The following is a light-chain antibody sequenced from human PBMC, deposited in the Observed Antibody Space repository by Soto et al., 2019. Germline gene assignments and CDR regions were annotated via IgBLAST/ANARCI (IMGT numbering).Light chain of an antibody. Sequence: QSALTQPASVSGSPGQSITISCTGTSSDVGGYNYVPWYQQHPGKAPKLMIYEVSNRPSGVSNRFSGSKSGNMASLTISGLQAEDEADYYCSSYTSSSTYVFGTGTKLTVL. CDR1: SSDVGGYNY. J-gene: IGLJ1*01. CDR3: SSYTSSSTYV. V-gene: IGLV2-14*01. CDR2: EVS.